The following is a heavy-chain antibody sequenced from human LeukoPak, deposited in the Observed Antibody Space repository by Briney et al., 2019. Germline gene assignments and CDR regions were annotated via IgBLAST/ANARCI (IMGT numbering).Heavy chain of an antibody. CDR1: GFTFSSYA. J-gene: IGHJ4*02. CDR3: AKGIGPSRYRSGGSCYSALDS. Sequence: SGGSLRLSCAASGFTFSSYAMSWVRQAPGKGLEWVSTISGSGGTTYYADSVKGRFTISRDNSKNTLYLQMNSLTAEDTAVYYCAKGIGPSRYRSGGSCYSALDSWGQGTLVTVSS. V-gene: IGHV3-23*01. CDR2: ISGSGGTT. D-gene: IGHD2-15*01.